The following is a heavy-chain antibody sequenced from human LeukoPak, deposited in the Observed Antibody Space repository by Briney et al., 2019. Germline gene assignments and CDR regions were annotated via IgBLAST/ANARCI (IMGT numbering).Heavy chain of an antibody. V-gene: IGHV1-2*02. CDR3: ARELTGGKNPIDY. Sequence: ASVKVSCKASGYTFTGYYMHWVRQAPGQGLEWMGWINPNSGGTNYAQKFEGRVTMTRDTSISTAYMELSRLRSDDTAVYYCARELTGGKNPIDYWGQGTLVTVSS. D-gene: IGHD1-14*01. CDR1: GYTFTGYY. CDR2: INPNSGGT. J-gene: IGHJ4*02.